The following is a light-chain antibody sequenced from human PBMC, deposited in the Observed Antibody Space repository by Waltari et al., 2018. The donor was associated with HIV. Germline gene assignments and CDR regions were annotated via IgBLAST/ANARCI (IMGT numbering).Light chain of an antibody. CDR3: QKFNSAPLT. V-gene: IGKV1-27*01. Sequence: SSVSAYVGDRVIITCRASRDIANFLAWYQHKPGEAPKLLIYAASTLQLGVPSRFSGSGSGTDFILTITSLQPEDVATYYCQKFNSAPLTFGGGTKVEIK. CDR2: AAS. CDR1: RDIANF. J-gene: IGKJ4*01.